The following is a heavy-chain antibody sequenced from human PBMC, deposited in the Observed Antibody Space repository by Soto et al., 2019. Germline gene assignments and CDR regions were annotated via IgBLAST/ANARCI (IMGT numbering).Heavy chain of an antibody. CDR3: AREATGIAAAGGDY. CDR2: ISSSSSTI. Sequence: GGSLRLSCAASGFTFSSYSMNWVRQAPGKGLEWVSYISSSSSTIYYADSVKGRFTVSRDNAKNSLYLQMNSLRAEDTAVYYCAREATGIAAAGGDYWGQGTLVTVSS. CDR1: GFTFSSYS. D-gene: IGHD6-13*01. V-gene: IGHV3-48*01. J-gene: IGHJ4*02.